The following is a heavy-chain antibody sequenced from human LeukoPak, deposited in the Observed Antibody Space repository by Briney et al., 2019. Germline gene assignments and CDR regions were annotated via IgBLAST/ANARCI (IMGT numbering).Heavy chain of an antibody. CDR3: ARGHSIAALTQFDY. CDR2: INHSGST. CDR1: GGSFGGYY. D-gene: IGHD6-6*01. Sequence: SETLSLTCAVYGGSFGGYYWSWIRQPPGKGLEWIGEINHSGSTNYNPSLKSRVTISVDTSKNQFSLKLSSVTAADTAVYYCARGHSIAALTQFDYWGQGTLVTVSS. J-gene: IGHJ4*02. V-gene: IGHV4-34*01.